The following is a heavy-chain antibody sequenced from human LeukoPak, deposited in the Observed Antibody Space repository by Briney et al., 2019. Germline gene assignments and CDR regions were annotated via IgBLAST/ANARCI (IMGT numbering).Heavy chain of an antibody. J-gene: IGHJ5*02. Sequence: PSETLSLTCAVSDYSISSGYYWGWIRQPPGKGLEWIGSIYHSGSTYYKPSLKSRVTMSVDTSKNQFSLKLSSVPAADTAVYYCARPYSSGSSTWFDTWAREPWSPSPQ. CDR2: IYHSGST. D-gene: IGHD6-19*01. CDR3: ARPYSSGSSTWFDT. V-gene: IGHV4-38-2*01. CDR1: DYSISSGYY.